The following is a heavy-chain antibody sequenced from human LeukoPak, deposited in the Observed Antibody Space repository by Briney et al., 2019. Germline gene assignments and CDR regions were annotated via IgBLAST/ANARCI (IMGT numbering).Heavy chain of an antibody. CDR2: ISGSGGST. V-gene: IGHV3-23*01. J-gene: IGHJ4*02. CDR3: AKDSGYYQPYFDY. D-gene: IGHD3-22*01. CDR1: GFTFSSYS. Sequence: GGSLRLSCAASGFTFSSYSMNWVRQAPGKGLEWVSAISGSGGSTYYADSVKGRFTISRDNSKNTLYLQMNSLRAEDTAVYYCAKDSGYYQPYFDYWGQGTLVTVSS.